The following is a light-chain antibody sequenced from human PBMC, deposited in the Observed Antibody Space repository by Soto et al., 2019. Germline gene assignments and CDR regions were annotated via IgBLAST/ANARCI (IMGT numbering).Light chain of an antibody. Sequence: EILMTQSPATLSVSPGERATLSCRASQSVSSNLAWYQQRPGKAPRLLIYDASNRATGVPARFSGSGSGTDLTITISSLEPEDFAVYYCQQRSSWPPTFGHGTRLEIK. CDR1: QSVSSN. V-gene: IGKV3-11*01. CDR3: QQRSSWPPT. J-gene: IGKJ5*01. CDR2: DAS.